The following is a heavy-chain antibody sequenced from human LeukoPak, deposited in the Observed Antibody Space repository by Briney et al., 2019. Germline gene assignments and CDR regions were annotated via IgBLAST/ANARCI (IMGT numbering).Heavy chain of an antibody. J-gene: IGHJ3*02. CDR2: INWNGGTT. V-gene: IGHV3-20*04. CDR3: ARDRNAFEI. CDR1: GFTFDDYG. Sequence: PGGSLRLSCAASGFTFDDYGMSWVRHAPGKGLEWVSAINWNGGTTVYAGSVKGRFTISRDNAKNSLYLQMNSLRAEDTALYYCARDRNAFEIWGQGTMVTVSS.